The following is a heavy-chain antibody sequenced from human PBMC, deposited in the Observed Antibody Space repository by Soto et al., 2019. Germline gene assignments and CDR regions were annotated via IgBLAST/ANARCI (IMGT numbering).Heavy chain of an antibody. CDR1: GGSISSSSYY. J-gene: IGHJ6*02. D-gene: IGHD6-19*01. CDR3: ARLIAVAGYGMDV. Sequence: SETLSLTCTVSGGSISSSSYYWGWIRQPPGKGLEWIGSIYYSGSTYYNPSLKSRVTISVDTSKNQFSLKLSSVTAADTAVYYCARLIAVAGYGMDVWGQGTTVTVSS. CDR2: IYYSGST. V-gene: IGHV4-39*01.